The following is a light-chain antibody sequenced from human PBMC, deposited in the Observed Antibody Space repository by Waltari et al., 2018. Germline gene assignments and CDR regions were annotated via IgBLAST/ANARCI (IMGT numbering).Light chain of an antibody. Sequence: QSVLTQPPSASGTPGQRVTISCSGSSSNIGSNTVNWYQQPPGTAPKLLVYSNNLRASGVPDRFYGSTSGTSASLAISGLQSEDEADCYCAAWDDSLNGVVFGGGTKLTVL. CDR1: SSNIGSNT. J-gene: IGLJ2*01. CDR2: SNN. CDR3: AAWDDSLNGVV. V-gene: IGLV1-44*01.